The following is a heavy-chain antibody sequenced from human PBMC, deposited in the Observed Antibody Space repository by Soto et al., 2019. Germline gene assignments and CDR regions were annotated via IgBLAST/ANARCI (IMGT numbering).Heavy chain of an antibody. J-gene: IGHJ6*02. CDR1: GGSISSYY. V-gene: IGHV4-59*01. Sequence: PSETLSLTCTVSGGSISSYYWSWIRQPPGKGLEWIGYIYYSGSTNYNPSLKSRVTISVDTSKNQFSLKLSSVTAADTAVYYCARVRNTIFGGVIADDYYGMDVWGQGTTVTVSS. D-gene: IGHD3-3*01. CDR2: IYYSGST. CDR3: ARVRNTIFGGVIADDYYGMDV.